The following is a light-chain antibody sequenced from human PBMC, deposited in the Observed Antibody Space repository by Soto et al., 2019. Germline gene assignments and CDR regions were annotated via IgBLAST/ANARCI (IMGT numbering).Light chain of an antibody. CDR1: QSVDSN. CDR3: QQYGSSPET. J-gene: IGKJ1*01. Sequence: EIVMTQSPATLSVSAGEGATISCRASQSVDSNLAWYQQKPGQAPRLLIYGASTRPTGIPDRFSGSGSGTDVTLTISRLEPEDFAVYYCQQYGSSPETFGQGTKVDIK. CDR2: GAS. V-gene: IGKV3-20*01.